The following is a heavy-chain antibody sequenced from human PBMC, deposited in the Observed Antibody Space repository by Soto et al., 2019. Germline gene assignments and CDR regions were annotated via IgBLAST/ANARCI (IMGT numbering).Heavy chain of an antibody. J-gene: IGHJ4*02. CDR3: XXXXXDXG. CDR1: GFTFSSYW. Sequence: EVQLVESGGGLVQPGGSLRLSCAASGFTFSSYWMHWVRQAPGKGLVWVSGIKTDGSDTRYADFVKGRFTISRDNAENILYLQMNXXRXXXXXXXXXXXXXXDXGWGQGTLVTVSS. V-gene: IGHV3-74*02. CDR2: IKTDGSDT.